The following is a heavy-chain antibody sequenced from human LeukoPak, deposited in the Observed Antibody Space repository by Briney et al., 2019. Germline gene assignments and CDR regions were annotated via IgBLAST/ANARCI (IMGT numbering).Heavy chain of an antibody. J-gene: IGHJ5*02. V-gene: IGHV1-3*01. CDR1: GYTFTTYA. CDR3: GKSAPSGFDP. Sequence: EASVKVSCKASGYTFTTYAIHWVRQAPGRSLEWMGRINAGNGDAKYSQNFHDRITITRDTSASTVYMELTSLRSEGTAVYYCGKSAPSGFDPWGQGTLVTVSS. CDR2: INAGNGDA.